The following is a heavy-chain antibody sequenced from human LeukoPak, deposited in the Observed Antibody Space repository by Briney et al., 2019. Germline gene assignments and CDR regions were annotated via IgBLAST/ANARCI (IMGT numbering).Heavy chain of an antibody. CDR1: GYSINSGYY. J-gene: IGHJ4*02. CDR3: ARENSGSYREFDY. D-gene: IGHD1-26*01. Sequence: PSETLSLTCTVSGYSINSGYYWGWIRQRPGKGLEWIGSIYHSGSTYYNPSLKGRVTISVDTSKNQFSLKLSSVTAADTAVFYCARENSGSYREFDYWGQGTLVTVSS. V-gene: IGHV4-38-2*02. CDR2: IYHSGST.